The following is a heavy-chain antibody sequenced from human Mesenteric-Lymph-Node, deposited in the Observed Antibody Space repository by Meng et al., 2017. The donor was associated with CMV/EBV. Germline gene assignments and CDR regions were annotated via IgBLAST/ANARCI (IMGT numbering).Heavy chain of an antibody. CDR1: GGAFSGYY. Sequence: TCAFYGGAFSGYYGSWIRQPPGKGMEWIGEINHSGSTNYNPSLKSRVTISVDTSKNQFSLKLSSVTAADTAVYYCARGIAAARFFQHWGQGTLVTVSS. CDR3: ARGIAAARFFQH. V-gene: IGHV4-34*01. D-gene: IGHD6-13*01. J-gene: IGHJ1*01. CDR2: INHSGST.